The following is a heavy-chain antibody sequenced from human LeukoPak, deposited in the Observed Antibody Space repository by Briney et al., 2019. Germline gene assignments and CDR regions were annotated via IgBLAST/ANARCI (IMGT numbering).Heavy chain of an antibody. CDR2: INHSGST. CDR1: GGSFSGYY. V-gene: IGHV4-34*01. CDR3: ARASVYVLRFLEWWDNWFDP. J-gene: IGHJ5*02. Sequence: SETLSLTCAVYGGSFSGYYWSWIRQPPGKGLEWIGEINHSGSTNYNPSLKSRVTISVDTSKTQFSLKLSSVTAADTAVYYCARASVYVLRFLEWWDNWFDPWGQGTLVTVSS. D-gene: IGHD3-3*01.